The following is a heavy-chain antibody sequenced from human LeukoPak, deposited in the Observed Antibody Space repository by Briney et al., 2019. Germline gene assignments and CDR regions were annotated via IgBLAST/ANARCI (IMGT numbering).Heavy chain of an antibody. CDR3: AKVCRGYVASDSLNPRYYYYYMDV. J-gene: IGHJ6*03. CDR1: GGTFSSYA. CDR2: IIPILGIA. D-gene: IGHD3-16*01. V-gene: IGHV1-69*04. Sequence: ASVKVSCKASGGTFSSYAISWVRQAPGQGLEWMGRIIPILGIANYAQKFQGRVTITADKSTSTAYMELSSLRSEDTAVYYCAKVCRGYVASDSLNPRYYYYYMDVWGKGTTVTVSS.